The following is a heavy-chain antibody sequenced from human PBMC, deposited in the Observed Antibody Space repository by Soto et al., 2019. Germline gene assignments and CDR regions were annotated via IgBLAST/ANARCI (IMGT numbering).Heavy chain of an antibody. CDR2: INDSGST. Sequence: SETLSLTCAVSGGSFRGYFWSWIRQSPDKGLEWIGEINDSGSTYYNPSFKSRLTISVDTSKSQIPLTLTSVTAADSAVYYCQGGDFWGQGTRVTVS. CDR3: QGGDF. V-gene: IGHV4-34*01. CDR1: GGSFRGYF. J-gene: IGHJ4*02. D-gene: IGHD3-16*01.